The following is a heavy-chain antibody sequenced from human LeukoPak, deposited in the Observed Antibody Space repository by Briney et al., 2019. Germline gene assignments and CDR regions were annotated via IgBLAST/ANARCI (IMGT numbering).Heavy chain of an antibody. Sequence: GSVTVSCKASGYTFTSYYMHWVRRAPGQGLEWMGIINPSGGSTIYAQKFQGRVTMTRDTSTSTVYMELSSLRSEDTAVYYCARGVGSGSYSPDYWGQGTLVTVSS. D-gene: IGHD3-10*01. V-gene: IGHV1-46*01. CDR1: GYTFTSYY. J-gene: IGHJ4*02. CDR3: ARGVGSGSYSPDY. CDR2: INPSGGST.